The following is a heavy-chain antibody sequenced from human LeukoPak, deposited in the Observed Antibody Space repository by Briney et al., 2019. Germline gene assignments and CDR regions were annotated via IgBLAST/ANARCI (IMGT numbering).Heavy chain of an antibody. D-gene: IGHD1-1*01. V-gene: IGHV1-2*02. J-gene: IGHJ4*02. CDR2: IDPNSGGT. Sequence: ASVKVSCKASGYSFTGYYMHWVRQAPGQGLEWMGWIDPNSGGTNYAQKFQGRVTMTRDTSINTAYMELSRLRTDDTVVYYCARSPPTTYHCDYWGQGTLVTVSS. CDR1: GYSFTGYY. CDR3: ARSPPTTYHCDY.